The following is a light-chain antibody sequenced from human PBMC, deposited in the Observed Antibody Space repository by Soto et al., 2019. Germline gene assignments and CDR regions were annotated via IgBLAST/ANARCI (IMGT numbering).Light chain of an antibody. V-gene: IGKV1-5*03. CDR2: MAS. J-gene: IGKJ4*01. CDR1: QSITNC. CDR3: QQYNSLSWAS. Sequence: TQSPATLSASVGERATITCRASQSITNCLAWYQQKPGKAPKLMIFMASSMDSGVPARFSGSGSETEFNLTITSLQPEDFAIYYCQQYNSLSWASFGGGTKVDIK.